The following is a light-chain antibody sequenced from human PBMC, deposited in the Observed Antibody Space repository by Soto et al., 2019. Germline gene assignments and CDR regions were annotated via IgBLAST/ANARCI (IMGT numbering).Light chain of an antibody. CDR1: QSISSW. CDR3: QQYNSYPLT. Sequence: DIQMTQSPSTLSASVGDRVSITCRASQSISSWLAWYQQKPGKAPKLLIYKASSLESGVPSRFSGSGSGTEFTLTISSLQPDDFACYYCQQYNSYPLTFGGGTKVEIK. V-gene: IGKV1-5*03. J-gene: IGKJ4*01. CDR2: KAS.